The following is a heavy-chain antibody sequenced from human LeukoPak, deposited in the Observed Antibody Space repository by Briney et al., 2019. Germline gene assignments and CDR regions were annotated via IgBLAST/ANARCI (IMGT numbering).Heavy chain of an antibody. CDR1: GFAFSSYG. V-gene: IGHV3-30*18. CDR3: AKDEIGAVAGLLDY. CDR2: ISFDGSNK. J-gene: IGHJ4*02. Sequence: GGSLRLSCAASGFAFSSYGMYWVRQAPGKGLEWVAVISFDGSNKYYADSVRGRFTVSRDNSKDTLYLQMNSLRAEDTAVYYCAKDEIGAVAGLLDYWGQGILVTVSS. D-gene: IGHD6-19*01.